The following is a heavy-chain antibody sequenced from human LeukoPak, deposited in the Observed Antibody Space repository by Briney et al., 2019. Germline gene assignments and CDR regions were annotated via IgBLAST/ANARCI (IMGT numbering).Heavy chain of an antibody. J-gene: IGHJ6*03. CDR2: IYHSGTT. Sequence: SETLSLTCTVSGGSISSYYWRWVRQPPGKGLEWIGYIYHSGTTNYNPSLKSRATISINTSKNQFSLKMSSVTAADTAVYYCARGYSSSWPYYYYMDVWGKGTTVTVSS. V-gene: IGHV4-59*01. CDR1: GGSISSYY. CDR3: ARGYSSSWPYYYYMDV. D-gene: IGHD6-13*01.